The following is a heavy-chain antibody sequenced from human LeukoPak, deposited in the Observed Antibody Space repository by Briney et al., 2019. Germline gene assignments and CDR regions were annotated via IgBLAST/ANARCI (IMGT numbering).Heavy chain of an antibody. CDR1: GFTFGDYA. D-gene: IGHD6-13*01. V-gene: IGHV3-49*03. J-gene: IGHJ6*02. CDR2: IRSKAYGGTT. CDR3: TRDVPRWDSSSWGYYYYGMDV. Sequence: GGSLRLSCTASGFTFGDYAMSWFRQAPGKGLEWVGFIRSKAYGGTTEYAASVKGRFTISRDDSKSIAYLQMNSLKTEDTAVYYCTRDVPRWDSSSWGYYYYGMDVWGQGTTVTVSS.